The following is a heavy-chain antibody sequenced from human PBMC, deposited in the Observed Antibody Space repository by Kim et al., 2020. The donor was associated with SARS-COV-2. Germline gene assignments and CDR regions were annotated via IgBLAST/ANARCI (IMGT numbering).Heavy chain of an antibody. Sequence: LKSRGTISVGTSKNQFSLKLSSVTAADTAVYYCARGIVVVPAAITGWFDPWGQGTLVTVSS. CDR3: ARGIVVVPAAITGWFDP. V-gene: IGHV4-39*01. J-gene: IGHJ5*02. D-gene: IGHD2-2*01.